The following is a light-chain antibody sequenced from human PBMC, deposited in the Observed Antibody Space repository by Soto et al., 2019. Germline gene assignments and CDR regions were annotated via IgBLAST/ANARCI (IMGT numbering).Light chain of an antibody. CDR2: GAS. J-gene: IGKJ4*01. Sequence: EIVLTQSPGTLSLSPGERAIVSCRASQSVNSSKLAWYQQKPGQAPRLLIYGASSRASGIPDRFSGSGSGTDFTLTISSLQSEDFAVYYCQQYHNWPPLTFGGGTKVEI. V-gene: IGKV3-20*01. CDR3: QQYHNWPPLT. CDR1: QSVNSSK.